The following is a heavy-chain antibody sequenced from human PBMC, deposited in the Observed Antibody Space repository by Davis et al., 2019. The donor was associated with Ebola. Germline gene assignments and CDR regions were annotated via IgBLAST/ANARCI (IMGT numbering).Heavy chain of an antibody. J-gene: IGHJ3*02. CDR1: GFTFSSYA. CDR3: ANLVGATHDAFDI. D-gene: IGHD1-26*01. CDR2: IIPIFGTA. Sequence: KISCAASGFTFSSYAISWVRQAPGQGLEWMGGIIPIFGTANYAQKFQGRVTITADESTSTAYMELSSLRSEDTAVYYCANLVGATHDAFDIWGQGTMVTVSS. V-gene: IGHV1-69*01.